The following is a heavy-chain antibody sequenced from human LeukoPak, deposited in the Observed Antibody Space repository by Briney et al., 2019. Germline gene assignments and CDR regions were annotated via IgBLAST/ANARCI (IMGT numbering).Heavy chain of an antibody. CDR3: ARVGERSGDSALYYYYGMDV. CDR1: GGTSSSYA. Sequence: SVKVSCKASGGTSSSYAISWVRQAPGQGLEWMGGIIPIFGTANYAQKFQGRVTITADESTSTAYMELSSLRSEDTAVYYCARVGERSGDSALYYYYGMDVWGKGTTVTVSS. D-gene: IGHD4-17*01. V-gene: IGHV1-69*01. J-gene: IGHJ6*04. CDR2: IIPIFGTA.